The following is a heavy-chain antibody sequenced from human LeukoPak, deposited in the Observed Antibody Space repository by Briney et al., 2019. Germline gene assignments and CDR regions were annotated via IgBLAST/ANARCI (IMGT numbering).Heavy chain of an antibody. D-gene: IGHD1-26*01. CDR1: GGSISSYY. CDR3: ARVGSAPG. CDR2: IYYNGNT. J-gene: IGHJ4*02. V-gene: IGHV4-59*01. Sequence: SETLSLTCTVSGGSISSYYWIWIRQPPGKGLEWIGFIYYNGNTNYNPSLKSRVTISEDSSKSQSSLKLTSVTAADTAVYYCARVGSAPGWGQGTLVTVSS.